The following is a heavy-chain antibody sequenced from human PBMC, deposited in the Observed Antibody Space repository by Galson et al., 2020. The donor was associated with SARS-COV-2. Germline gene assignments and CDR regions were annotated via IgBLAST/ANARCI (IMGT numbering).Heavy chain of an antibody. CDR3: ARDPAAITMIVGELDY. V-gene: IGHV3-7*01. Sequence: QLGESLKISCAASGFTFSSYWMSWVRQAPGKGLEWVANIKQDGSEKYYVDSVKGRFTISRDNAKNSLYLQMNSLRAEDTAVYYCARDPAAITMIVGELDYWGQGTLVTVSS. J-gene: IGHJ4*02. CDR2: IKQDGSEK. CDR1: GFTFSSYW. D-gene: IGHD3-22*01.